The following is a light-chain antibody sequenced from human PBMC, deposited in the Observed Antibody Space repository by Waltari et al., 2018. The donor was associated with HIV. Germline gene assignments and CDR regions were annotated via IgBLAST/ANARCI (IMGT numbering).Light chain of an antibody. CDR2: EVS. Sequence: QSVLTQPASVSGSPGQSLTLPCPGTTNALGSYQYVSWYQQSPDKAPKLIIYEVSNRPSGISSRFSGSKSGNTASLTISGLQADDEAYYHCSSYSRGALLFGGGTKVTVL. CDR1: TNALGSYQY. J-gene: IGLJ2*01. V-gene: IGLV2-14*01. CDR3: SSYSRGALL.